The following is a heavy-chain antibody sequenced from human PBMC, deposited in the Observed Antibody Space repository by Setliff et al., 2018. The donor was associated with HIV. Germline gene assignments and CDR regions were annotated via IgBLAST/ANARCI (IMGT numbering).Heavy chain of an antibody. CDR2: IRTQPYGVTT. D-gene: IGHD5-18*01. CDR1: GFTFGDYA. V-gene: IGHV3-49*04. Sequence: PGGSLRLSCTTSGFTFGDYAFSWVRQAPGKGLEWVGLIRTQPYGVTTEYAASVKGRFTLSRDDSRNIAYLQMNSLKTEDTAVYYCARDFSYGYFFYGMDVWGQGTTVTVSS. J-gene: IGHJ6*02. CDR3: ARDFSYGYFFYGMDV.